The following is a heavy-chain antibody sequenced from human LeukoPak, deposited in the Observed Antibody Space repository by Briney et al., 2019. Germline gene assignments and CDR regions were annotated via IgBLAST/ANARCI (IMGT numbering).Heavy chain of an antibody. CDR3: ARVLSSSWYPPFDY. V-gene: IGHV1-18*04. CDR1: GYTFTSYG. D-gene: IGHD6-13*01. CDR2: ISAYNGNT. Sequence: ASVKVSCKASGYTFTSYGISWVRQAPGQGLEWMGWISAYNGNTNYAQKLQGRVTMTTDTSTSTAYMELRSQRSDDTAVYYCARVLSSSWYPPFDYWGQGTLVTVSS. J-gene: IGHJ4*02.